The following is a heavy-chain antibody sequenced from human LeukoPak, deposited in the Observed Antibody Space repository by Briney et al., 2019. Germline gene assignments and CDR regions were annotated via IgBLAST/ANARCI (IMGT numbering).Heavy chain of an antibody. CDR1: GGSFSGYY. D-gene: IGHD4-17*01. CDR2: INHSGST. CDR3: ASSTRSATVTTIDY. J-gene: IGHJ4*02. Sequence: SETLSLTCAVYGGSFSGYYWSWIRQPPGKGLEWIGEINHSGSTDYNPSLKSRVTILVDTSKNQFSLKLSSVTAADTAVYYCASSTRSATVTTIDYWGQGTLVTVSS. V-gene: IGHV4-34*01.